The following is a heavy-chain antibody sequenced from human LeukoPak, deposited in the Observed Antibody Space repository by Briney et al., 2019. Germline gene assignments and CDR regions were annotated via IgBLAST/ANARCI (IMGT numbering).Heavy chain of an antibody. CDR2: IYSSGIT. CDR1: GDSISSSY. Sequence: SETVSLTCTVSGDSISSSYWSWIRQPAGKGLEWIRRIYSSGITNYNPSLNSRVTMSLDTSKNQFSLKLNSVTAADTALYYCARLNNRVLFDSWGQGTLVTVSS. CDR3: ARLNNRVLFDS. D-gene: IGHD1-14*01. J-gene: IGHJ4*02. V-gene: IGHV4-4*07.